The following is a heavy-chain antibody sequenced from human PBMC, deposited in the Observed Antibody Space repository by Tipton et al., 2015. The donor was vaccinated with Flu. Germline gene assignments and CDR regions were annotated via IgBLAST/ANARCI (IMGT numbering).Heavy chain of an antibody. D-gene: IGHD3-16*01. J-gene: IGHJ3*02. CDR1: GASFSSIGHY. CDR3: ARGGGLGPGAFDI. V-gene: IGHV4-39*07. Sequence: LRLSCSVSGASFSSIGHYWGWIRQSPGKGLEWIGTIYYGGSTYYNPSLKSRVTISLDMSKSQFSLQLTSVTAADTAVYFCARGGGLGPGAFDIWGQGTMVTVSS. CDR2: IYYGGST.